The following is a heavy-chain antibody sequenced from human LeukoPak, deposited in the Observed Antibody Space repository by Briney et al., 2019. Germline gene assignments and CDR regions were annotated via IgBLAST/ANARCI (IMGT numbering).Heavy chain of an antibody. CDR2: INSDGSST. J-gene: IGHJ4*02. CDR1: GFTFSNYD. CDR3: ARVRYSSSPPPFDY. V-gene: IGHV3-74*01. Sequence: GGSLRLSCAASGFTFSNYDMNWVRQAPGKGLVWVSRINSDGSSTSYADSVKGRFTISRDNAKNTLYLQMNSLRAEDTAVYYCARVRYSSSPPPFDYWGQGTLVTVSS. D-gene: IGHD6-6*01.